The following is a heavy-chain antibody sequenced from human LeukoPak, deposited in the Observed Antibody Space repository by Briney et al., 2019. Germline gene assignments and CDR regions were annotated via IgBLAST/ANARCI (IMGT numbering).Heavy chain of an antibody. CDR2: ISWNSGSI. Sequence: GGSLRLSCVASGFTFDDYAMHWVRQAPGKGLEWVSGISWNSGSIGYADSVKGRFTISRDNAKNSLYLQMNSLRAEDTALYYCAKALYGSGSYWSPFDYWGQGTLVTVSS. D-gene: IGHD3-10*01. J-gene: IGHJ4*02. CDR3: AKALYGSGSYWSPFDY. V-gene: IGHV3-9*01. CDR1: GFTFDDYA.